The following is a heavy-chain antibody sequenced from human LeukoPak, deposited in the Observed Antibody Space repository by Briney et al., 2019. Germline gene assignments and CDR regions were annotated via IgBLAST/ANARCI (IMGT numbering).Heavy chain of an antibody. CDR1: GFTFDDYA. J-gene: IGHJ5*02. Sequence: SLRLSCAASGFTFDDYAMHWVRQAPGKGLEWVSGISWNSGSIGYADSVKGRFTISRDNSKNTLYLQMNSLRAEDTAVYYCARADSGGDSSGYKWFDPWGQGTLVTVSS. CDR3: ARADSGGDSSGYKWFDP. V-gene: IGHV3-9*01. CDR2: ISWNSGSI. D-gene: IGHD3-22*01.